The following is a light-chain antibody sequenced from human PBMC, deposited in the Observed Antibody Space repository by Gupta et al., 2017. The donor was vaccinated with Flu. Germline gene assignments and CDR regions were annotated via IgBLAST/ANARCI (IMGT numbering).Light chain of an antibody. CDR2: KAS. CDR3: QKYTSYVYT. J-gene: IGKJ2*01. Sequence: DIQMTQSPPTLSAFVGDRVTLTCRASQSISSWLAWYQQKPGKAPKLLIYKASFLEGGVPSRGSGSGSGTEFTLTISGLEPDDAATYYCQKYTSYVYTFGQGTKVGIK. V-gene: IGKV1-5*03. CDR1: QSISSW.